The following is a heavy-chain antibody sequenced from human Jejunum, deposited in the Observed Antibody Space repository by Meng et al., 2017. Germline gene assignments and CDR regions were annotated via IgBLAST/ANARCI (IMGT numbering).Heavy chain of an antibody. CDR3: ARRRVGDYYYGMDV. D-gene: IGHD3-10*01. V-gene: IGHV1-46*01. CDR1: GYTLTTYH. CDR2: INTKVGST. J-gene: IGHJ6*02. Sequence: ASVTVSRLASGYTLTTYHMHWVRQAPGQGLEWMGIINTKVGSTTYAQKLQGRVTMPRDTSTSTVYMELSSLRSDDTAVYYCARRRVGDYYYGMDVWGQGTTVTVSS.